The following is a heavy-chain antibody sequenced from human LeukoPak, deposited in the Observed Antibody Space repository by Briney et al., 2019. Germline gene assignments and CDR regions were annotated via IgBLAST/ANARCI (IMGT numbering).Heavy chain of an antibody. J-gene: IGHJ5*02. D-gene: IGHD3-9*01. CDR2: INPNSGGT. Sequence: ASVKVSCKASGYTFTDYYMHWVRQAPGQGLEWMGWINPNSGGTNYAQKFQGRVTMTRDTSISTAYMELSRLRSDDTAVYYCARRPVSRYFDWFPKEGWFDPWGQGTLVTVSS. CDR3: ARRPVSRYFDWFPKEGWFDP. CDR1: GYTFTDYY. V-gene: IGHV1-2*02.